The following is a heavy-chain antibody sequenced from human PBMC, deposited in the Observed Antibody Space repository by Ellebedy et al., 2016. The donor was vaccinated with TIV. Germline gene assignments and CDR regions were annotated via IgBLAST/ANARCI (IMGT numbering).Heavy chain of an antibody. Sequence: SETLSLXXNVSGGSISSRSYSWAWIRQTPGKGLEWLGTLYHSGDSYYNPSLKSRVTISVDTSKNQFFVTLTSVTASDTAVYYCARHETTVISSLGFWGQGILVTVSS. CDR2: LYHSGDS. CDR3: ARHETTVISSLGF. V-gene: IGHV4-39*01. CDR1: GGSISSRSYS. D-gene: IGHD2-21*01. J-gene: IGHJ4*02.